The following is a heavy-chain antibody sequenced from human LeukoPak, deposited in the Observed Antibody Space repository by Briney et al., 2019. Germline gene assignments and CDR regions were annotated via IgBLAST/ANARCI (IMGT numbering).Heavy chain of an antibody. CDR3: AKGAFERFGEPSDY. CDR1: GFTLSNYH. V-gene: IGHV3-23*01. Sequence: GGSLRLSCAASGFTLSNYHMTGLRHAPGKGLEGVSCISGGGAYTHYADSVRGRFTISRDNSKNTVSLQMNSLRAEDTAVYYCAKGAFERFGEPSDYWGQGTLVTVSS. CDR2: ISGGGAYT. D-gene: IGHD3-10*01. J-gene: IGHJ4*02.